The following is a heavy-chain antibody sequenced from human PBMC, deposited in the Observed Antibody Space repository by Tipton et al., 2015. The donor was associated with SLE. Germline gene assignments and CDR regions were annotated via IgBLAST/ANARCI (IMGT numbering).Heavy chain of an antibody. Sequence: TLSLTCTVSGGSISSSTYYWGWIRQPPAKGLEWIGSIYYSGSTNYNPSLKSRVTISVDTSKNQFSLKLSSVTAADTAVYYCATEVLPAAAFDYWGQGTLVTVSS. CDR3: ATEVLPAAAFDY. V-gene: IGHV4-39*07. J-gene: IGHJ4*02. D-gene: IGHD2-2*01. CDR1: GGSISSSTYY. CDR2: IYYSGST.